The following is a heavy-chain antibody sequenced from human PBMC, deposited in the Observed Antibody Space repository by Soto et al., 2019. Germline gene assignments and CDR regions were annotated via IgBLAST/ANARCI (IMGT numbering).Heavy chain of an antibody. CDR3: ARAAKSRGVGFDY. Sequence: SETLSLTCAVYGGSFSGYYWSWIRRPPGKGLEWIGEINHSGSTNYNPSLKSRVTISVATSKNQFSLKLSSLTAAATAVYYCARAAKSRGVGFDYWGQGTLVTVSS. CDR1: GGSFSGYY. V-gene: IGHV4-34*01. J-gene: IGHJ4*02. CDR2: INHSGST. D-gene: IGHD3-10*01.